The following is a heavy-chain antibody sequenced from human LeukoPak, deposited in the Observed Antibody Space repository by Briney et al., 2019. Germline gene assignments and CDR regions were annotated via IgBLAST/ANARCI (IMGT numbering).Heavy chain of an antibody. Sequence: GSLRLSCAASGFTVTSNHMIWVRQAPRKGLEWVSVIYTGNSTYYADSVRGRVTISRDNSKNTLYLQMNSLRADDSAVYFCARGGPLQSGGQGTLVTVSS. V-gene: IGHV3-53*01. CDR3: ARGGPLQS. J-gene: IGHJ4*02. CDR1: GFTVTSNH. CDR2: IYTGNST.